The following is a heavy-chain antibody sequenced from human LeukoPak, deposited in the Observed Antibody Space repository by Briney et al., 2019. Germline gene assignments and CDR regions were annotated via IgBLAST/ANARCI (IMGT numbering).Heavy chain of an antibody. V-gene: IGHV2-70*11. CDR3: ARIRLSRTSGEISSSWDKYYFDY. CDR1: GFSLSTSGVG. J-gene: IGHJ4*02. CDR2: IDWDDDK. D-gene: IGHD6-13*01. Sequence: SGPTLVNPTQTLTLTCTFSGFSLSTSGVGVSWIRQPPGKALEWLARIDWDDDKYYSTSLKTRLTISKDTSKNRVVLTMTNMDPVDTATYYCARIRLSRTSGEISSSWDKYYFDYWGQGTLVTVSS.